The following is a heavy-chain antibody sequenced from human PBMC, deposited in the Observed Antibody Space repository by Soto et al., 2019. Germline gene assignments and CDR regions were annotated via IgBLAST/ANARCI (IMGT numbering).Heavy chain of an antibody. CDR2: MNPNSGNT. CDR3: ARAVAEYCYYGMDD. Sequence: QVQLVQSGAEVKKPGASVKVSCKASGYTFTSYDINWVRQATGQGLEWRGWMNPNSGNTGSAQKFQGRVTMTRNTSISTDYMELSSLRSEDTAVYYCARAVAEYCYYGMDDWGQGTTVTVSS. CDR1: GYTFTSYD. V-gene: IGHV1-8*01. J-gene: IGHJ6*02. D-gene: IGHD6-19*01.